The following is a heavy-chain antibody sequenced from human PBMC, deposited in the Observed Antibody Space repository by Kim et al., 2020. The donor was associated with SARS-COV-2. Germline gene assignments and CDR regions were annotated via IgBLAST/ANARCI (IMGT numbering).Heavy chain of an antibody. Sequence: ASVKVSCKASGYTFTSYDINWVRQATGQGLEWMGWMNPNSGNTGYAQKFQGRVTMTRNTSISTAYMELSSLRSEDTAVYYCARGRITVYSSSWYVLDETWGQGTLVTVSS. CDR2: MNPNSGNT. V-gene: IGHV1-8*01. CDR3: ARGRITVYSSSWYVLDET. CDR1: GYTFTSYD. J-gene: IGHJ5*02. D-gene: IGHD6-13*01.